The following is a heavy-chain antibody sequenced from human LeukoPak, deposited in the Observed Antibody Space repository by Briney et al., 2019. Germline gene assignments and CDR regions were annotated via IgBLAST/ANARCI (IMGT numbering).Heavy chain of an antibody. J-gene: IGHJ4*02. CDR3: ARDKARGAAGYYFDY. V-gene: IGHV4-39*07. CDR1: GGSISSSSYY. Sequence: SETLSLTCTISGGSISSSSYYWGWIRQPPGKGLEWIGSIYYSGSTYYNPSLKSRVTISVDTSKNQFSLKLSSVTAADTAVYYCARDKARGAAGYYFDYWGQGTLVTVSS. CDR2: IYYSGST. D-gene: IGHD6-13*01.